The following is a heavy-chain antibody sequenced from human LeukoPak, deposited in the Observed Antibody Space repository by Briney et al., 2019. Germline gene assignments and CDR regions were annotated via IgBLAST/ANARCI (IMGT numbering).Heavy chain of an antibody. V-gene: IGHV3-20*04. CDR2: ISWNGGST. CDR1: GFTFDAYG. J-gene: IGHJ4*02. CDR3: ATYRQVLLPFES. D-gene: IGHD2-8*02. Sequence: GGSLRLSCAASGFTFDAYGMTWVRHAPGKGLEWVSGISWNGGSTGYADSVKGRFTISRDNSKNTLYLHMNSLRAEDTAIYYCATYRQVLLPFESWGQGTLVTVSS.